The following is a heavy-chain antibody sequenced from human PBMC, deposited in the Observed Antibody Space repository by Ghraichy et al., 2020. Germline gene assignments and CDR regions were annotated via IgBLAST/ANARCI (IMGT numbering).Heavy chain of an antibody. V-gene: IGHV3-74*01. D-gene: IGHD3-10*01. Sequence: GGSLRLSCAASGFTFSSYWMHWVRQAPGKGLVWVSRINSDGSSTSYADSVKGRFTISRDNAKNTLYLQMNSLRAEDTAVYYCARFSMVRGVLDYWGQGTLVTFSP. CDR3: ARFSMVRGVLDY. CDR1: GFTFSSYW. J-gene: IGHJ4*02. CDR2: INSDGSST.